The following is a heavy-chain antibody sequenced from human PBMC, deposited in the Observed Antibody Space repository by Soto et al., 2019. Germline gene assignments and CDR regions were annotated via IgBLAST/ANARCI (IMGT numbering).Heavy chain of an antibody. V-gene: IGHV4-4*07. CDR2: IYTSGST. D-gene: IGHD6-13*01. Sequence: PSETLSLTCTVSGGSISSYYWSWIRQPAGKGLEWIGRIYTSGSTNYNPSLKSRVTMSVDTSKNQFSLKLSSVTAADTAVHYCARLIAAAAGSYYYYYGMDVWGQGTTVTVSS. J-gene: IGHJ6*02. CDR1: GGSISSYY. CDR3: ARLIAAAAGSYYYYYGMDV.